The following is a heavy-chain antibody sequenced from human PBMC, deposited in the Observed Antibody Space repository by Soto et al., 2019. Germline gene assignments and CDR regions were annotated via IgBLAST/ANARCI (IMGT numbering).Heavy chain of an antibody. CDR3: ARHGIAAAGTINDAFDI. CDR2: ISGSGGST. D-gene: IGHD6-13*01. CDR1: GFTFSSYA. Sequence: EVQLLESGGGLVQPGGSLRLSCAASGFTFSSYAMSWVRQAPGKGLEWVSAISGSGGSTYYADSVKGRFTISRDNSKNTLYLQMNSLRAEDTAVYYCARHGIAAAGTINDAFDIWGQGTMVTVSS. J-gene: IGHJ3*02. V-gene: IGHV3-23*01.